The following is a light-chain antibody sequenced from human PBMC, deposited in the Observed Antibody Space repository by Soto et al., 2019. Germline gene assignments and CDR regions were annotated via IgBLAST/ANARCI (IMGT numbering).Light chain of an antibody. J-gene: IGKJ1*01. V-gene: IGKV1-5*01. CDR1: QSISSW. Sequence: DIQMTQSHSTLSASVGDRVTITCRAGQSISSWLAWYQQKPGKAPKLLIYDASSLESGVPSRFSGSGSGTEFTLTISSLQPDDFATYYCQQYNSYSPWTFGQGTKVAIK. CDR3: QQYNSYSPWT. CDR2: DAS.